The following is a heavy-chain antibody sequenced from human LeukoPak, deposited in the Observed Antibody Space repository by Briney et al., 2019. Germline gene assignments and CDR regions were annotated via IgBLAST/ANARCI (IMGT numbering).Heavy chain of an antibody. Sequence: PGRSLRLSCAASGFRFSTFGMHWVRQAPGKGLEWVAVMSHDGSIQFYADSVKGRFTISRDNSKNTLFLQLNSLGAEDTAVYYCARDRTSGYYNYYFAHWGQGTLVTVSP. D-gene: IGHD3-22*01. CDR3: ARDRTSGYYNYYFAH. CDR1: GFRFSTFG. J-gene: IGHJ4*02. V-gene: IGHV3-30*01. CDR2: MSHDGSIQ.